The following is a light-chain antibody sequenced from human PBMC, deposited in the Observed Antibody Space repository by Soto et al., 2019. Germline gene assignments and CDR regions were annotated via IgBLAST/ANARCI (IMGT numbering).Light chain of an antibody. V-gene: IGLV2-14*01. J-gene: IGLJ2*01. CDR1: SSDVGGYNY. CDR3: SSYTSSNTLV. Sequence: QSALTQPASVSGSPGQSITISCTGTSSDVGGYNYVSWYQQHQGKAPKLMIYEVNSRPSGVSNRLSGSKSGNTASLTISGRQAEDEADYYCSSYTSSNTLVFGGGTKVTVL. CDR2: EVN.